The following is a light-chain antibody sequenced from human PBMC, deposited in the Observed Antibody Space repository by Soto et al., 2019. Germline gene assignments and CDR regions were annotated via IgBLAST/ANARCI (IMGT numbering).Light chain of an antibody. Sequence: EIVLTQSPGTLSLCPGERATLSCRASQSVGSSYLAWYQQKPGQAPRLLIYGASSRATGIPDRFSGSGSGTEFTLTISRLQSEDFAVYYCQQYYNWRPRFGQGTKVDI. CDR1: QSVGSSY. CDR3: QQYYNWRPR. V-gene: IGKV3-20*01. J-gene: IGKJ1*01. CDR2: GAS.